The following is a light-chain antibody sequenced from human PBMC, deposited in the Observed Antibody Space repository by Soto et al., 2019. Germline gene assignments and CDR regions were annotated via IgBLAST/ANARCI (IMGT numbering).Light chain of an antibody. Sequence: NFMLTQPRSVSESPGKTVTISCTRSSGSIASKYVQWYQQRPGGHPTTVIFEDNTRPSGVPDRFSGSIDSSSNSASLTISGLTAEAEADYYCQSYDTSNVVFGGGTKLTVL. CDR2: EDN. CDR3: QSYDTSNVV. CDR1: SGSIASKY. V-gene: IGLV6-57*01. J-gene: IGLJ2*01.